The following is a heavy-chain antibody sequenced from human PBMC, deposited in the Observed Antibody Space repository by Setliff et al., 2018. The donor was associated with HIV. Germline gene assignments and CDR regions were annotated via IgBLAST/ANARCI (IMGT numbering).Heavy chain of an antibody. CDR2: IYTSGST. CDR3: ARRRDGYNSAPWRNDY. V-gene: IGHV4-4*07. Sequence: SETLSLTCTVSGGSISSYYWSWIRQPAGKGLEWIGRIYTSGSTNYNPSLKSRVTISVDTSRNQFSLKVSSVTAADTAVYYCARRRDGYNSAPWRNDYWGQGTLVTVSS. CDR1: GGSISSYY. J-gene: IGHJ4*02. D-gene: IGHD5-12*01.